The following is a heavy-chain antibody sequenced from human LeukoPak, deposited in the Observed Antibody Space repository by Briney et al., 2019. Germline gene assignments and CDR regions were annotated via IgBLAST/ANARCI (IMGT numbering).Heavy chain of an antibody. Sequence: SGGSLRLSCAASGFTFSSYSITWVRQTPGKGLEWVSSISSSSSYIYYADSVKGRFTISRHNAKNSLYLQLNSLRAEDTAVYYCVRLYDDYTNGHFDSWGQGTLVTVSS. CDR3: VRLYDDYTNGHFDS. CDR1: GFTFSSYS. CDR2: ISSSSSYI. V-gene: IGHV3-21*01. D-gene: IGHD4-11*01. J-gene: IGHJ4*02.